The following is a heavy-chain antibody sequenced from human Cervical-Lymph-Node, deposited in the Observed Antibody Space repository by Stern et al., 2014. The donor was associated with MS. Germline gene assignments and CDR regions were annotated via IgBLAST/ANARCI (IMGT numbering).Heavy chain of an antibody. CDR3: ARDRLVNDIFTGYGYYYGMDV. J-gene: IGHJ6*02. CDR1: GFTFSSYW. Sequence: EVQLVESGGGLVQPGGSLRLSCAASGFTFSSYWMHWVRQAPGKGLVWVSRIDVDGSSPTYADSGKGRFTISRDNARNTLYLQMNSLRAEDTAVYYCARDRLVNDIFTGYGYYYGMDVWGQGTTVTVSS. CDR2: IDVDGSSP. V-gene: IGHV3-74*01. D-gene: IGHD3-9*01.